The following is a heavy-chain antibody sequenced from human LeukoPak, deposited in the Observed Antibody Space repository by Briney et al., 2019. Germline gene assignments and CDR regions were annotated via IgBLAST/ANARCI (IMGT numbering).Heavy chain of an antibody. Sequence: SETLSLTCAVYGGSFSGYYWSWIRQPPGKGLEWIGEINHRGSANYNPSLKSRVTISGDTSKNQCSLKLSSVTAADTAVYYCARGGRSGYLIDYWGQGTLVTVSS. J-gene: IGHJ4*02. V-gene: IGHV4-34*01. D-gene: IGHD3-10*01. CDR3: ARGGRSGYLIDY. CDR2: INHRGSA. CDR1: GGSFSGYY.